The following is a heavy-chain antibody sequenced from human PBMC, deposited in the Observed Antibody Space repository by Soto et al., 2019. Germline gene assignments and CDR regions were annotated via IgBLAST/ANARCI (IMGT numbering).Heavy chain of an antibody. CDR2: ISGSGGST. J-gene: IGHJ2*01. CDR1: GFTFSSYA. D-gene: IGHD4-17*01. CDR3: AKPTVGWYFDL. V-gene: IGHV3-23*01. Sequence: EVQLLESGGGLVQPGGSLRLSCAASGFTFSSYAMNWVRQAPGKGLEWVSVISGSGGSTYYADAVKGRFTISRHNSKNTLYLQMNSLRAEDTAVYYCAKPTVGWYFDLWGRGTLVTVSS.